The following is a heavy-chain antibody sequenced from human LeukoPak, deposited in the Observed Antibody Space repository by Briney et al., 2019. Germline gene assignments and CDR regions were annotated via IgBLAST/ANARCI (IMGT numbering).Heavy chain of an antibody. D-gene: IGHD6-19*01. CDR3: ARDVPVTSS. CDR1: GASISSSY. V-gene: IGHV4-59*13. J-gene: IGHJ4*02. CDR2: ISDTGTA. Sequence: SETLSLTCTVSGASISSSYWTCIRQPPEKGPERIGPISDTGTAYYNSSLKSRGTISVDTSKSHFSLTLASVTAADTAVYDCARDVPVTSSWGQGTLVTVSS.